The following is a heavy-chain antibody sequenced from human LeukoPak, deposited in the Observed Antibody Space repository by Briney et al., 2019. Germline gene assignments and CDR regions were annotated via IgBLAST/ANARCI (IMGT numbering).Heavy chain of an antibody. D-gene: IGHD5-12*01. V-gene: IGHV3-43D*04. CDR1: GFTFDDYA. CDR2: ISWDGGST. J-gene: IGHJ6*04. CDR3: AKDKEYSGFGPILSGYYYGMDV. Sequence: GGSLRLSCAASGFTFDDYAMHWVRHAPGKGLEWVSFISWDGGSTYYADSVKGRFTISRDNSRHTLYLQMNSLGAEDTALYYCAKDKEYSGFGPILSGYYYGMDVWGKGTTVTVSS.